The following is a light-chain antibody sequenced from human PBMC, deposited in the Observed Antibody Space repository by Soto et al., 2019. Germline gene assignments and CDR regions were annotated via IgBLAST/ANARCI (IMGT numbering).Light chain of an antibody. CDR1: SSDVGGYNY. J-gene: IGLJ1*01. CDR3: RSYTSSSTLYV. Sequence: QSALTQPASVSGSPGQSITISCTGTSSDVGGYNYVSWYQQHPGKAPKFMIYDVSNRPSGVSNRFSGSKSGNTASLTISGLQAEDEADYYCRSYTSSSTLYVFGTGTEVTVL. V-gene: IGLV2-14*01. CDR2: DVS.